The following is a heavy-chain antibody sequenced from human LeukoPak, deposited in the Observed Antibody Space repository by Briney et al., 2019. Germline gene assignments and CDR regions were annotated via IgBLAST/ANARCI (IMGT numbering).Heavy chain of an antibody. V-gene: IGHV3-66*01. CDR1: GFTVSSNY. D-gene: IGHD2-15*01. Sequence: GGSLRLSCAASGFTVSSNYMSWVRQAPGKGLEWVSVIYSGGSTYYADSVEGRFTISRDNAKNSLYPQMSNLRADDTSVYYCARDRNYCSSDRCYDAFDIWGQGTMVTVSS. CDR3: ARDRNYCSSDRCYDAFDI. CDR2: IYSGGST. J-gene: IGHJ3*02.